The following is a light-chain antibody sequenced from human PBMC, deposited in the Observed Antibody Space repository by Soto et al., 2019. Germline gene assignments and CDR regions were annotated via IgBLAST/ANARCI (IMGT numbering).Light chain of an antibody. Sequence: QSVLTQPPSASGTPGQRVTISCSGSSSNIGSNTVTWYQQLPGTAPKLLFYTDNQRPSGVPGRFSGSKSGTSASLAISGLQSEDEAEYYCAAWDDSLSGPVFGGGTQLTVL. CDR2: TDN. V-gene: IGLV1-44*01. J-gene: IGLJ7*01. CDR3: AAWDDSLSGPV. CDR1: SSNIGSNT.